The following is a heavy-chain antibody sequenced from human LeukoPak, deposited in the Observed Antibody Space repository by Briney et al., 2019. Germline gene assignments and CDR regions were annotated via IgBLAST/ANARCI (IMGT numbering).Heavy chain of an antibody. D-gene: IGHD2-2*01. CDR2: ISWNSGSI. Sequence: GGSLRLSCAASGFTFDDYAMHWVRQAPGKGLEWVSGISWNSGSIGYADSVKGRFTISRGNAKNSLDLQMDSLRAEDTALYYCAXGYCSSTSCAGHHWGQGTLVTVSS. J-gene: IGHJ4*02. CDR1: GFTFDDYA. V-gene: IGHV3-9*01. CDR3: AXGYCSSTSCAGHH.